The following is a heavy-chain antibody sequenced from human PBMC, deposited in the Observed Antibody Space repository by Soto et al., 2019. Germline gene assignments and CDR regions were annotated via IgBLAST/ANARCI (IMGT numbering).Heavy chain of an antibody. V-gene: IGHV1-24*01. Sequence: ASVKVSCKVSGYTLTELSMHWVRQAPGKGLEWMGGFDPEDGETIYAQKFQGRVTMTEDTSTDTAYMELSSLRAEDTAMYYCAKARCTTIDCYVPDSWGQGTLVTVSS. CDR2: FDPEDGET. D-gene: IGHD2-8*01. CDR1: GYTLTELS. CDR3: AKARCTTIDCYVPDS. J-gene: IGHJ5*01.